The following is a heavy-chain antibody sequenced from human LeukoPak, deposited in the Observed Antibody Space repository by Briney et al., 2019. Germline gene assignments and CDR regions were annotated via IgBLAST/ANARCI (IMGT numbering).Heavy chain of an antibody. D-gene: IGHD6-6*01. CDR2: ISSSSSTI. V-gene: IGHV3-48*01. J-gene: IGHJ6*03. CDR1: GFTFSSYS. CDR3: ARAARSTHYYYYYMDV. Sequence: PGGSLRLSCAASGFTFSSYSMNWVRQAPGKGLEWVSYISSSSSTIYYADSVKGRFTISRDNAKNSLYLQMNSLRAEDTAVYYCARAARSTHYYYYYMDVWGKGTTVTVSS.